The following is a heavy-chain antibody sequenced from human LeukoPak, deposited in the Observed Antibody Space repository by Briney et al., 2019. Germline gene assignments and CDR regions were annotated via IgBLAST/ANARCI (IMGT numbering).Heavy chain of an antibody. V-gene: IGHV4-59*12. CDR1: GGSISSYY. CDR3: ARLTLIALAGIFDY. CDR2: INYSGSA. D-gene: IGHD6-19*01. Sequence: SETLSLTCTVSGGSISSYYWSWIRQPPGKGLEWIGNINYSGSAYYNPSLKSRVTISVDTSRNQFSLKLSSVTAADTAVYYCARLTLIALAGIFDYWGQGTLVTVSS. J-gene: IGHJ4*02.